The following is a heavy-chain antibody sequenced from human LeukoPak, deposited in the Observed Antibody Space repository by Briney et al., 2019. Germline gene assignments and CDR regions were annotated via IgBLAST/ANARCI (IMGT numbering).Heavy chain of an antibody. CDR2: IYYSGST. Sequence: SETLSLTCAVYGGSFSGYYWSWIRQPPGEGLEWIGYIYYSGSTNYNPSPKSRVTISVDTSKNQFSLKLSSVTAADTAVYYCARLGEYSYKDWGQGTLVTVSS. V-gene: IGHV4-59*01. J-gene: IGHJ4*02. D-gene: IGHD5-18*01. CDR3: ARLGEYSYKD. CDR1: GGSFSGYY.